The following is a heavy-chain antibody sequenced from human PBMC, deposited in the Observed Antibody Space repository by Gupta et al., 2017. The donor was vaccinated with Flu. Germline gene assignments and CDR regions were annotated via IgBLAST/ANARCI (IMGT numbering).Heavy chain of an antibody. CDR3: ARVLHSSSSEDGMDV. D-gene: IGHD6-13*01. CDR1: GFTFSSYS. J-gene: IGHJ6*02. V-gene: IGHV3-21*01. CDR2: ISSSSSYI. Sequence: EVQLVESGGGLVKPGGSLRLSCAASGFTFSSYSMNWVRQAPGKGLEWVSSISSSSSYIYYADSVKGRFTISRDNAKNSLYLQMNSLRAEDXAVYYCARVLHSSSSEDGMDVWGQGTTVTVSS.